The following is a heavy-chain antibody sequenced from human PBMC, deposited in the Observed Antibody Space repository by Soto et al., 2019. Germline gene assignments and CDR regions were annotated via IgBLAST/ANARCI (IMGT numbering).Heavy chain of an antibody. CDR3: ARVAKEWLLIPYYYYYMDV. CDR1: GFTFSSYG. V-gene: IGHV3-33*08. Sequence: GGSLRLSCAASGFTFSSYGMHWVRQAPGKGLEWVAVIWYDGSNKYYADSVKGRFTISRDNSKNTLYLQMNSLRAEDTAVYYCARVAKEWLLIPYYYYYMDVWGKGTTVTVSS. D-gene: IGHD3-3*01. J-gene: IGHJ6*03. CDR2: IWYDGSNK.